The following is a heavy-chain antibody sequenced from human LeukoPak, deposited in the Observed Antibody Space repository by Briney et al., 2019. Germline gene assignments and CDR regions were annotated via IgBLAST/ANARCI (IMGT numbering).Heavy chain of an antibody. CDR3: AKDLRYSRQTLPFDY. CDR2: ISGSGGST. CDR1: GFTFSSYA. Sequence: PGGSLRLSCAASGFTFSSYAMSWVRQAPGKGLEWVSAISGSGGSTYYADSVEGRFTISRDNSKNTLYLQMNSLRAEDTAVYYCAKDLRYSRQTLPFDYWGQGTLVTVSS. V-gene: IGHV3-23*01. D-gene: IGHD6-13*01. J-gene: IGHJ4*02.